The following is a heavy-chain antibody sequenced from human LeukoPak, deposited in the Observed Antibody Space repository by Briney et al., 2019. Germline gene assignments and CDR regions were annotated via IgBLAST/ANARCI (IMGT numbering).Heavy chain of an antibody. CDR3: ARGRDCSSTSCRLDY. D-gene: IGHD2-2*01. CDR1: GYTFTNYA. V-gene: IGHV7-4-1*02. Sequence: ASVTVSCKASGYTFTNYAMNWVRQAPGQGLEWVGWINTNTGNPTYAQGFTGRFVFSLDTSVSTAYLQISSLKAEDTAVYYCARGRDCSSTSCRLDYWGQGTLVTVSS. J-gene: IGHJ4*02. CDR2: INTNTGNP.